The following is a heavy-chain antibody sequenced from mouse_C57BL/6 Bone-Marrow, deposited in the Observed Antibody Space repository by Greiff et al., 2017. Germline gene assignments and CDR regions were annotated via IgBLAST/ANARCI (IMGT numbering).Heavy chain of an antibody. CDR1: GFNIKDDY. Sequence: VQLKESGAELVRPGASVKLSCTASGFNIKDDYMHWVKQRPEQGLEWIGWIDPENGDTEYASKFQGKATITADTSSNTAYLQLSSLTSEDTAVYYCTTEGWYFDVWDTGTTVTVSS. J-gene: IGHJ1*03. V-gene: IGHV14-4*01. CDR2: IDPENGDT. CDR3: TTEGWYFDV.